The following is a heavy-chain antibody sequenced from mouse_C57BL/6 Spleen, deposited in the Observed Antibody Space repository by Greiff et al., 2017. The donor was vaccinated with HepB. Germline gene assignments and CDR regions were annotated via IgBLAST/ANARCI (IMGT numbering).Heavy chain of an antibody. Sequence: EVQRVESGGGLVKPGGSLKLSCAASGFTFSSYAMSWVRQTPEKRLEWVATISDGGSYTYYPDNVKGRFTISRDNAKNNLYLQMSHLKSEDTAMYYCARDDGYYVENYFDYWGQGTTLTVSS. D-gene: IGHD2-3*01. CDR1: GFTFSSYA. J-gene: IGHJ2*01. CDR3: ARDDGYYVENYFDY. CDR2: ISDGGSYT. V-gene: IGHV5-4*01.